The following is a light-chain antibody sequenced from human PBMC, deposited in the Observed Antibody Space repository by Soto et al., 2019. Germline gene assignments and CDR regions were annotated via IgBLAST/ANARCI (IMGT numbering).Light chain of an antibody. CDR3: AAWDDSLNGRV. J-gene: IGLJ3*02. V-gene: IGLV2-11*01. CDR1: NNDIGGFPY. CDR2: AVT. Sequence: QSALTQPRSVSGSPGQSVTISCTGTNNDIGGFPYVSWYQQVPGKAPKLMISAVTQRPSGVPDRFSGSKSGNTASLTISGLQSEDEATYYCAAWDDSLNGRVFGGGTQLTVL.